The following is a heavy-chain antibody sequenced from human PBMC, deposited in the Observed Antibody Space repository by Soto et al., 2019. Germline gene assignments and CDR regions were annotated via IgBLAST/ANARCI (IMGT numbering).Heavy chain of an antibody. V-gene: IGHV4-4*07. CDR3: PRDGMTTGDT. CDR2: VFSTVSA. CDR1: GVSVTSYP. D-gene: IGHD3-9*01. Sequence: SETLSLTCIVSGVSVTSYPWSWVRQPANKGLEWIGRVFSTVSATYSPSLKSRVRISMDTPENRISLKLDSVTAADAGVYYCPRDGMTTGDTWGPGTLVTVSS. J-gene: IGHJ5*02.